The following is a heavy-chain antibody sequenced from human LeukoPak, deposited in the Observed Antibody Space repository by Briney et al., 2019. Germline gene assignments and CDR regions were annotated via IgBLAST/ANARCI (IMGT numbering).Heavy chain of an antibody. V-gene: IGHV3-74*01. Sequence: PGGSLRLSCAASGFTFSSYWMHWVRQAPGKGLVWVSRITSDGSSTSYADSVKGRFTISRDNAKNTLYLQMNSLRAEDTAVYYCARGGGDDAFDIWGQGTMVTVSS. CDR3: ARGGGDDAFDI. J-gene: IGHJ3*02. D-gene: IGHD3-10*01. CDR1: GFTFSSYW. CDR2: ITSDGSST.